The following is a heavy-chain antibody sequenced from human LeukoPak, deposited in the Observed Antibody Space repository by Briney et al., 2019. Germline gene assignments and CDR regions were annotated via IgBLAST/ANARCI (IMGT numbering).Heavy chain of an antibody. Sequence: GGSLRLSCAASGFTFSSYSMNWVRQAPGKGLEWVSYISSSSSTIYYADSVKGRFTISGDNAKNSLYLQMNSLRAEDTAVYYCARAETYYYDSIRFDYWGQGTLVTVSS. CDR1: GFTFSSYS. J-gene: IGHJ4*02. D-gene: IGHD3-22*01. V-gene: IGHV3-48*01. CDR3: ARAETYYYDSIRFDY. CDR2: ISSSSSTI.